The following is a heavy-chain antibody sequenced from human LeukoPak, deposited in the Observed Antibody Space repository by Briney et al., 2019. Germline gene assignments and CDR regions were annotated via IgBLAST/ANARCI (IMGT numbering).Heavy chain of an antibody. D-gene: IGHD1-26*01. CDR3: ARAPGSYEYYFDY. J-gene: IGHJ4*02. Sequence: GRSLRLSCAASGFTFSSYGMHWVRQAPGKGLEWVAFIRYDGSNRYYADSVKGRFTISRDNSKNTLYLQMNSLRAEDTAVYYCARAPGSYEYYFDYWGQGTLVTVSS. V-gene: IGHV3-30*02. CDR2: IRYDGSNR. CDR1: GFTFSSYG.